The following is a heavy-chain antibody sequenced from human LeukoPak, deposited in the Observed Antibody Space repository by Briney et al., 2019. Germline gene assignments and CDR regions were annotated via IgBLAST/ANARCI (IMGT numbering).Heavy chain of an antibody. CDR1: GFTFSSYG. V-gene: IGHV3-33*06. D-gene: IGHD4-23*01. CDR3: AKVAYGGDSRGWFDP. Sequence: PGRSLRLSCAASGFTFSSYGMHWVRQAPGKGLEWVAVIWYDGSNKYYADSVKGRFTISRDNSKNTLYLQMNSLRAEDTAVYYCAKVAYGGDSRGWFDPWGQGTLVTVSS. CDR2: IWYDGSNK. J-gene: IGHJ5*02.